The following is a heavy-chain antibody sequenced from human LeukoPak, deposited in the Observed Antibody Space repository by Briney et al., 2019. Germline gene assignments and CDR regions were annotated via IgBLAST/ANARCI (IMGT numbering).Heavy chain of an antibody. V-gene: IGHV3-23*01. CDR3: AKVFGDWYLDY. CDR2: ISGSGGTT. Sequence: PGGSLRLSCAASGFTFSSYAMGWVRQAPGKGLEWVSGISGSGGTTYYADSVKGRFTISRDNSKNTLYLQMNSLRAEDTAVYYCAKVFGDWYLDYWGQGTLVTVSS. J-gene: IGHJ4*02. D-gene: IGHD2-21*02. CDR1: GFTFSSYA.